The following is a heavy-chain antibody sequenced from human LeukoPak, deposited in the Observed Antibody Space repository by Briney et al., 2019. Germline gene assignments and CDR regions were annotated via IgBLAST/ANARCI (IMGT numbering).Heavy chain of an antibody. CDR2: IYYSGST. V-gene: IGHV4-59*01. CDR3: ARSNYPLDAFDI. J-gene: IGHJ3*02. CDR1: GGSISSYY. Sequence: SETLSLTCTVSGGSISSYYWSWIRQPPGKGLEWIGYIYYSGSTNYNPFLKSRVTLSVDTSKNQFSLKPSSVTAADTAVYYCARSNYPLDAFDIWGQGTMVTVSS. D-gene: IGHD5-24*01.